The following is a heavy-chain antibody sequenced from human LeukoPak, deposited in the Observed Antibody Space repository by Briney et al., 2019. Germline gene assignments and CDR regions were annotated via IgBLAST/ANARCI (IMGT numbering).Heavy chain of an antibody. J-gene: IGHJ4*02. Sequence: PGGSLRLSCAASGFTFDDYAMHWVRQAPGKGLEWVSGISWNSGSIGYADSVKGRFTISRDNAKNSLYLQMNSLRAEDTALYYCAKDRGPYCGGDCYSFDYWGQGTLVTVSS. D-gene: IGHD2-21*02. CDR2: ISWNSGSI. CDR1: GFTFDDYA. V-gene: IGHV3-9*01. CDR3: AKDRGPYCGGDCYSFDY.